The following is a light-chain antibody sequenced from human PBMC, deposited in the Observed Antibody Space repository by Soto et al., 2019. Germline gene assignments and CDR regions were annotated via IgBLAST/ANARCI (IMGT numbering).Light chain of an antibody. J-gene: IGLJ1*01. CDR2: EVS. Sequence: QSALTQPASVSGSPGQSITISCTGTSSDVGAYDYVSWYQQHPDKAPTLMIYEVSYRPSGVSIRFSGSKSVNTATLTISGLQAEDEADYYCSSYTTSSTRVFGTGTKLTVL. CDR1: SSDVGAYDY. V-gene: IGLV2-14*03. CDR3: SSYTTSSTRV.